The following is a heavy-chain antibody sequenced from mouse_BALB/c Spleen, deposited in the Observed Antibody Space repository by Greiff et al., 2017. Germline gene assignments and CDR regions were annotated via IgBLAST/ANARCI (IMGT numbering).Heavy chain of an antibody. D-gene: IGHD1-1*01. CDR3: ARGDGSIYFDY. Sequence: EVKLMESGGGLVQPGGSRKLSCAASGFTFSSFGMHWVRQAPEKGLEWVAYIGSGSSTIYYADTVKGRFTISRDNPKNTLFLQMTSLRSEDTAMYYCARGDGSIYFDYWGQGTTLTVSS. CDR1: GFTFSSFG. J-gene: IGHJ2*01. CDR2: IGSGSSTI. V-gene: IGHV5-17*02.